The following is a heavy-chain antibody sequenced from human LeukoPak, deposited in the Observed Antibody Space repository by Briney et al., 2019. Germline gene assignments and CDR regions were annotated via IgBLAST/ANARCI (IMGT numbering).Heavy chain of an antibody. D-gene: IGHD3-9*01. CDR2: IYHSGST. Sequence: RSSETLSLTCSFSGYSISSGYYWGWIRQPPGQGLEWIGNIYHSGSTYYNPSLKSRVTISVDTSKNQFSLRLSSVTAADTAVYYCAKCILTGYYKGYMDVWGKGTTVTISS. CDR1: GYSISSGYY. J-gene: IGHJ6*03. CDR3: AKCILTGYYKGYMDV. V-gene: IGHV4-38-2*01.